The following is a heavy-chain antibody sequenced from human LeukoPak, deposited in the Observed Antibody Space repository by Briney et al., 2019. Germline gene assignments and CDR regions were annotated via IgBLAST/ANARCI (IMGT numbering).Heavy chain of an antibody. D-gene: IGHD2-2*01. CDR3: TRVGYCSSTSCHYFDY. CDR1: GFTFSNAW. Sequence: GGSLRLSCAASGFTFSNAWMSWVRQAPGKGLEWVGSIRSKAYGGTTEYAASVKGRFTISRDDSKSIAYLQMNSLKTEDTAVYYCTRVGYCSSTSCHYFDYWGQGTLVTVSS. V-gene: IGHV3-49*04. J-gene: IGHJ4*02. CDR2: IRSKAYGGTT.